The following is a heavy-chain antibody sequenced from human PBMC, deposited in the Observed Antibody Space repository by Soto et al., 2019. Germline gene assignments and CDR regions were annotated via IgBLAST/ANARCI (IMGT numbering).Heavy chain of an antibody. V-gene: IGHV4-34*01. CDR3: ARDKSTGLFDY. D-gene: IGHD2-8*02. Sequence: QVQLQQWGAGLLKPSETLSLTCAVYGGSFSGYYWTWIRQPPGTGLEWIGELNHSGSTNYNPSLTRRVTTSVDASKIQFSLTLTSVTAADTAVYYCARDKSTGLFDYWGQGTLVTVSS. J-gene: IGHJ4*02. CDR1: GGSFSGYY. CDR2: LNHSGST.